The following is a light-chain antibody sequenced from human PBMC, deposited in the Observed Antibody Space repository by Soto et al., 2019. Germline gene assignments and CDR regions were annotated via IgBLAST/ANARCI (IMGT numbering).Light chain of an antibody. J-gene: IGKJ1*01. CDR2: DAS. CDR3: QQRSNWAPT. Sequence: EIVLTQSPTTVSLSPGERATLSCRASQSVDAYLAWYQQRPGQAPRLLIFDASNRATGIPTRFSGSGFGTDVPLTISSLEPEEFAIYYCQQRSNWAPTFGQGTKVEIK. CDR1: QSVDAY. V-gene: IGKV3-11*01.